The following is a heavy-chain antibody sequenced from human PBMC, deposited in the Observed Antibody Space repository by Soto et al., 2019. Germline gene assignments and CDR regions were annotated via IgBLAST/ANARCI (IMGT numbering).Heavy chain of an antibody. V-gene: IGHV2-70*01. D-gene: IGHD2-21*01. CDR1: GFSLSTLGTC. Sequence: SGPTLVNPTQTLTLTCSFSGFSLSTLGTCVTWIRQPPGKALEWLALINWDNNKYYSTSLKTRLTISRDTSKNQVVLTMTNVDPVDTATYYCARIPHYSDSYYMDYWGQGTLVTVSS. CDR3: ARIPHYSDSYYMDY. CDR2: INWDNNK. J-gene: IGHJ4*02.